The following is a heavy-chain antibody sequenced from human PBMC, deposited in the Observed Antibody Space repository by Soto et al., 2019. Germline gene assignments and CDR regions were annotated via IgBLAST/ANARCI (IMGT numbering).Heavy chain of an antibody. CDR3: ARGTSLLWFGPPAPPFDY. D-gene: IGHD3-10*01. J-gene: IGHJ4*02. V-gene: IGHV3-11*06. CDR1: GFTFSDYY. Sequence: GWSLRLSCAASGFTFSDYYMSLLRQAPGKGLEWVSYISSSSSYTNYADSVKGRSTISRDNAKNSLYLQMKSLRAEDTAVYYCARGTSLLWFGPPAPPFDYWGKGTLVTVSS. CDR2: ISSSSSYT.